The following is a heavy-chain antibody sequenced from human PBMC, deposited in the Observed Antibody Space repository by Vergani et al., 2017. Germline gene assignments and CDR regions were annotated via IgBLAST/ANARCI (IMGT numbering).Heavy chain of an antibody. J-gene: IGHJ4*02. CDR2: IKSDGSIT. CDR3: ARAYSSGWYYDY. Sequence: EVQLVESGGGLIHPGGSLRLSCEGSGFSFSGYWMHWVRQSPEKGLVWVSRIKSDGSITNYADSVKGRFTISRDNAKNSLYLQMNSLRVEDTAVYYCARAYSSGWYYDYWGQGTLVTVSS. D-gene: IGHD6-19*01. V-gene: IGHV3-74*01. CDR1: GFSFSGYW.